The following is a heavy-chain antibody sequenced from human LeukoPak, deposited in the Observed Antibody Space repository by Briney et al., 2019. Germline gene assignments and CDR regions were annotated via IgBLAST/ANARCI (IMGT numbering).Heavy chain of an antibody. Sequence: GGSLRLSCVASGITSSSYWLHWVRQAPGKGLVWVAYVSSDGRRSSYADSVKGRFTISRDSAKNTLYLQMNSLRAEDTALYYCVSDVGRGRLGPWGQGTLVTVSS. D-gene: IGHD3-10*01. CDR3: VSDVGRGRLGP. V-gene: IGHV3-74*01. CDR1: GITSSSYW. J-gene: IGHJ5*02. CDR2: VSSDGRRS.